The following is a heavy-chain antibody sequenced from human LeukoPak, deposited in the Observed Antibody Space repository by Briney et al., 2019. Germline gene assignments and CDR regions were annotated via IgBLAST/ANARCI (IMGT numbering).Heavy chain of an antibody. V-gene: IGHV4-34*01. CDR1: GGSFSGYY. Sequence: SETLSLTCAVYGGSFSGYYWSWIRQPPGKGLEWIGEINHSGSTNYNPSLKSRVTIAVDTSKNQFSLKLSSVTAADTAVYYCARSYGVDAFDIWGQGTMVTVSS. J-gene: IGHJ3*02. D-gene: IGHD3-10*01. CDR3: ARSYGVDAFDI. CDR2: INHSGST.